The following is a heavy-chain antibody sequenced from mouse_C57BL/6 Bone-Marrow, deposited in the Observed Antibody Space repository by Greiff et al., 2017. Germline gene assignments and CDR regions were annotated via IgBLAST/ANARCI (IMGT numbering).Heavy chain of an antibody. Sequence: QVQLQQPGAELVKPGASVKMSCKASGYTFTSYWITWVKQRPGQGLAWIGDIYPGSGSTNYNEKFKSKATLTVDSFFGPSYLQLSSLTSEVSAVYYCARRGDYYGSRAWYFDVWGTGATVTVSS. CDR2: IYPGSGST. CDR3: ARRGDYYGSRAWYFDV. D-gene: IGHD1-1*01. V-gene: IGHV1-55*01. CDR1: GYTFTSYW. J-gene: IGHJ1*03.